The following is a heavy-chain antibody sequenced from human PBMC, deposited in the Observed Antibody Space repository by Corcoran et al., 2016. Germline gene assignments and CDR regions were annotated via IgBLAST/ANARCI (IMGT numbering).Heavy chain of an antibody. CDR2: IYHSGST. Sequence: QVQLQESGPGLVKPSETLSLTCTVSGYSISSSYYWGWIRQPPGKGLEWIGSIYHSGSTYYNPSLKSRVTISVDTSKNQFSLKLSSVTAADTAVYYCAREGSGWYLSYYYGMDVWGQGTTVTVSS. D-gene: IGHD6-19*01. J-gene: IGHJ6*02. CDR3: AREGSGWYLSYYYGMDV. CDR1: GYSISSSYY. V-gene: IGHV4-38-2*02.